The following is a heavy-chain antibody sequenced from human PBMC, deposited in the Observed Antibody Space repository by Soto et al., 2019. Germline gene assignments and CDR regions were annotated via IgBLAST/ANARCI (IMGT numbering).Heavy chain of an antibody. D-gene: IGHD2-2*02. CDR2: ISHDGSYE. CDR1: GFSFSSYG. CDR3: AKGLIPYINSLDY. J-gene: IGHJ4*02. V-gene: IGHV3-30*18. Sequence: PGGSLRLSCAVSGFSFSSYGMHWVRQAPGKGLEWVAVISHDGSYENHGDSVKGRFTISRDNSKSTLLLQMNSLRADDTAVYYCAKGLIPYINSLDYWGQGTLVTVSS.